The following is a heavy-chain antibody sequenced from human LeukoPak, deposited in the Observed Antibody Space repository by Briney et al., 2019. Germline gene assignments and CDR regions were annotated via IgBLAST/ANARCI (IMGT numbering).Heavy chain of an antibody. CDR2: IKQDGSEK. Sequence: GGSLRLSCAASGFTFSSYWMSWVRQAPGKGLEWVANIKQDGSEKYYVDSVKGRFTISRDNAKNSLSLQMNSLRAEDTALYYCARVIGGLQSNYYMDVWGKGTTVTVSS. D-gene: IGHD5-24*01. CDR3: ARVIGGLQSNYYMDV. J-gene: IGHJ6*03. CDR1: GFTFSSYW. V-gene: IGHV3-7*01.